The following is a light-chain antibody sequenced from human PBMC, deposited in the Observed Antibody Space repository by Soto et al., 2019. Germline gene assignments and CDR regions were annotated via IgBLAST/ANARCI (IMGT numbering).Light chain of an antibody. Sequence: DIEMSQSPSSLSASVGDRVTITCRASQSLNRWLAWYQQKPGKAPKLLIYDASSLQIGVTSRISGSGSGTDFACTISSLQPDDVATYYCQQYNTYSWTFGPGTKVEIK. CDR3: QQYNTYSWT. J-gene: IGKJ1*01. V-gene: IGKV1-5*01. CDR1: QSLNRW. CDR2: DAS.